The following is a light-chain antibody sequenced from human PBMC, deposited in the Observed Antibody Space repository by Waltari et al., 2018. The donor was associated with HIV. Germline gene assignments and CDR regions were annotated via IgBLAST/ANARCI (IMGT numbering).Light chain of an antibody. CDR1: ALPKQS. CDR2: KDT. V-gene: IGLV3-25*03. Sequence: SYELTQSPSVSVSPGQTATITCSGDALPKQSAHWYQQKPGQAPVLVIYKDTERPSGIPERFSGSSSGTTVTLTISGVQAEDEADYYCQSPDSSGPWVFGGGTKLTVL. CDR3: QSPDSSGPWV. J-gene: IGLJ3*02.